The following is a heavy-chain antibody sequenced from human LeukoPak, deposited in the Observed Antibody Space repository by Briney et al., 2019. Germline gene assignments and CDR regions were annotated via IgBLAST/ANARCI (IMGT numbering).Heavy chain of an antibody. CDR1: GFTFSSYG. CDR2: IRYDGSNK. V-gene: IGHV3-30*02. Sequence: GGSLRLSCAASGFTFSSYGMHWVRQAPGKGLEWVAFIRYDGSNKYYADSVKGRFTIPRDNSKNTLYLQMNSLRAEDTAVYYCAKDLEKYSSSWTSSPHLYWGQGTLVTVSS. CDR3: AKDLEKYSSSWTSSPHLY. J-gene: IGHJ4*02. D-gene: IGHD6-13*01.